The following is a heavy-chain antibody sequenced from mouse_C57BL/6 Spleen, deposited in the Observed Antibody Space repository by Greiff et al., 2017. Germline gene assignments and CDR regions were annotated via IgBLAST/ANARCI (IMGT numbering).Heavy chain of an antibody. CDR3: ANDWFAY. J-gene: IGHJ3*01. V-gene: IGHV1-69*01. Sequence: QVQLKQPGAELVMPGASVKLSCKASGYTFTSYWMHWVKQRPGQGLEWIGEIDPSDSYTNYNQKFKGKSTLTVDKSSSTAYMQLSSLTSEDSAVYYCANDWFAYWGQGTLVTVSA. CDR2: IDPSDSYT. CDR1: GYTFTSYW.